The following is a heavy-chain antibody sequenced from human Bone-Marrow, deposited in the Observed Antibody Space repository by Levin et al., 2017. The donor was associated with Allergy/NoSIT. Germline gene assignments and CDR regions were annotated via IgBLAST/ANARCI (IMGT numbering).Heavy chain of an antibody. V-gene: IGHV3-48*02. CDR2: ISSSSSTI. CDR3: AGDQEVSGYYYSKTLPLGY. CDR1: GFTFSSYS. Sequence: GGSLRLSCAASGFTFSSYSMNWVRQAPGKGLEWVSYISSSSSTIYYADSVKGRFTISRDNAKNSLYLQMNSLRDEDTAVYYCAGDQEVSGYYYSKTLPLGYWGQGTLVNVSS. D-gene: IGHD3-22*01. J-gene: IGHJ4*02.